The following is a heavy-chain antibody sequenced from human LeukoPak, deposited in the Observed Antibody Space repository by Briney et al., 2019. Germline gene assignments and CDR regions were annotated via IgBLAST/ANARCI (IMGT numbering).Heavy chain of an antibody. CDR2: ISGSGGSA. V-gene: IGHV3-23*01. J-gene: IGHJ4*02. Sequence: GGSLRLSCVASGFTFSSYAMSWVRQAPGKGLEWVSVISGSGGSAYYVDSVRGRFTISRDNSKNTLYLQMNSLRAEDTAVYYCAKSSSASSYTQSDYWGQGTLVTVSS. CDR1: GFTFSSYA. D-gene: IGHD2-2*01. CDR3: AKSSSASSYTQSDY.